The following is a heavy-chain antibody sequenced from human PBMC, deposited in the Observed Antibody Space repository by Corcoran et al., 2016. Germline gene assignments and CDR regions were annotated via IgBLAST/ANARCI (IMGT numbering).Heavy chain of an antibody. CDR2: IWYDGSNK. CDR3: ARGVRGELLTHFDY. D-gene: IGHD1-26*01. CDR1: GFTFSSYG. Sequence: QVQLVESGGGVVQPGRSLRLSCAASGFTFSSYGMHWVRQARGKGLEWVAVIWYDGSNKYYADSVKGRLTISRENSKNTLYLQMNSLRAEDTAVYYCARGVRGELLTHFDYWGQGTLVTVSS. V-gene: IGHV3-33*01. J-gene: IGHJ4*02.